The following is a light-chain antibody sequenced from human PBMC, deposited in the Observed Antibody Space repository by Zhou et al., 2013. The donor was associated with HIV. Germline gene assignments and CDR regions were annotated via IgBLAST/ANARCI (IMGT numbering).Light chain of an antibody. Sequence: DIQMTQSPSTLSASVGDRVTITCRASQSISNWLAWYQQKPGKAPKILIYAASTLQSGVPSRFRGSGSGTDFTLTISSLQPEDVATYYCQKYNSAPRAFGQGTKVEIK. J-gene: IGKJ1*01. CDR1: QSISNW. CDR2: AAS. V-gene: IGKV1-27*01. CDR3: QKYNSAPRA.